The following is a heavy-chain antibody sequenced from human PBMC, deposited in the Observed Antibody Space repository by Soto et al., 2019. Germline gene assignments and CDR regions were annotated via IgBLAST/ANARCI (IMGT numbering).Heavy chain of an antibody. J-gene: IGHJ4*02. D-gene: IGHD4-17*01. Sequence: QVQVQVSGPDLVKPSQTLSLTCSVSGTSLRSGGYYWSWIRQHPAKGLEWIGQIYHSGTAYYNPSRQSRVTISVDSSKSQFSLMRASVTAAYTAVYYCARARDHFGGHSDYGGRGILVTVSS. V-gene: IGHV4-31*03. CDR2: IYHSGTA. CDR1: GTSLRSGGYY. CDR3: ARARDHFGGHSDY.